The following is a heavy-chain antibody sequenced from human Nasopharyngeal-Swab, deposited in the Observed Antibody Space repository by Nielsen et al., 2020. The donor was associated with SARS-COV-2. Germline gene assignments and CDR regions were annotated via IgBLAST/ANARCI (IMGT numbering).Heavy chain of an antibody. CDR1: GFSITDRF. V-gene: IGHV1-45*02. CDR2: ITPFNDNA. J-gene: IGHJ6*02. Sequence: SVKVSCKASGFSITDRFLHWMRQAPGKAVEWMGWITPFNDNAKYAQKFQGRVSITRDGSRTTASLELSSLRPDDTAMYFCASGQCINGVCNPTDGLDVWGQGTSVTVS. D-gene: IGHD2-8*01. CDR3: ASGQCINGVCNPTDGLDV.